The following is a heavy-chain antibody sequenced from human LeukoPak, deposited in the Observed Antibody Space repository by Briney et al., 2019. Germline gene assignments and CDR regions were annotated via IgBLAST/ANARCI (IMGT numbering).Heavy chain of an antibody. Sequence: GGSLRLSCAASGFTFSSYAMSWVRQAPGKGLEWVSATSGSGGSTYYADSVKGRFTISRDNSKNTLYLQMNSLRAEDTAVYYCAKETYYDFWSGPRGDFDYWGQGTLVTVSS. CDR3: AKETYYDFWSGPRGDFDY. J-gene: IGHJ4*02. V-gene: IGHV3-23*01. CDR1: GFTFSSYA. D-gene: IGHD3-3*01. CDR2: TSGSGGST.